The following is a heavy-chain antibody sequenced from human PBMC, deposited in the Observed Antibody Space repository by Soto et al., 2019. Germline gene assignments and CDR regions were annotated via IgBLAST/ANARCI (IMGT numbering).Heavy chain of an antibody. CDR3: ARMSSSSGEGYYYYGLDA. V-gene: IGHV2-70*01. Sequence: SGPTLVNPTQTLTLTCTFSGFSLSTSGMCVSWIRQPPGKALEWLALIDWDDDKYYSTSLKTRLTISNDTSKNQVVLTMTNMDPVDTATYYCARMSSSSGEGYYYYGLDAWGQGTTVTVSS. CDR2: IDWDDDK. D-gene: IGHD6-6*01. J-gene: IGHJ6*02. CDR1: GFSLSTSGMC.